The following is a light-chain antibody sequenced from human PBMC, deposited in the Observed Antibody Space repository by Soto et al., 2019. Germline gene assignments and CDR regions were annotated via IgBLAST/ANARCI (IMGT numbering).Light chain of an antibody. CDR3: SSYTSSSTLVV. Sequence: QSALTQPASVSGSHGQSSTISCTGTSSDVGGYHYVSWYQQHPGKAPKLMIYDVSNRPSGVSNRFSGSKSGNTASLTISGLQAEDEADYYCSSYTSSSTLVVLGGGTKLTVL. CDR1: SSDVGGYHY. J-gene: IGLJ2*01. V-gene: IGLV2-14*01. CDR2: DVS.